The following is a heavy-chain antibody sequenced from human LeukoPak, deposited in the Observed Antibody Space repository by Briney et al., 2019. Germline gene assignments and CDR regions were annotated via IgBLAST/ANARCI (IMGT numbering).Heavy chain of an antibody. CDR1: GYGFTSYW. Sequence: GESLKISCKGSGYGFTSYWIGWVRQMPGKGLEWMGIIYPGDSDTRYSPSFQGQVTISADKSISTAYLQWSSLKASDTAMYYCARHGLWFGELLPFDPWGQGTLVTVSS. CDR2: IYPGDSDT. J-gene: IGHJ5*02. V-gene: IGHV5-51*01. D-gene: IGHD3-10*01. CDR3: ARHGLWFGELLPFDP.